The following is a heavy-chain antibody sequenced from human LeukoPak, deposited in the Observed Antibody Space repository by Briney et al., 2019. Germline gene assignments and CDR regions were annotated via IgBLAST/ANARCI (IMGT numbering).Heavy chain of an antibody. V-gene: IGHV3-53*01. CDR2: IYSGGST. CDR1: GFTVSSSY. D-gene: IGHD6-19*01. Sequence: SGGSLRLSCAASGFTVSSSYMSWVRQAPGKGLEWVSVIYSGGSTYYADSVKGRFTISRDNSKNTLYLQMNSLRAEDTAVYYCARASGYSSGWPYDYWGQGTLVTVSS. CDR3: ARASGYSSGWPYDY. J-gene: IGHJ4*02.